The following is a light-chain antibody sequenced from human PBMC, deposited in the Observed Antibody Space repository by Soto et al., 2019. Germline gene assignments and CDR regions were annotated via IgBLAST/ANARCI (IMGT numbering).Light chain of an antibody. V-gene: IGLV4-69*01. J-gene: IGLJ2*01. CDR2: VDSDGSH. CDR1: SGHSSYA. Sequence: QSVLTQSPSASASLGDSVKLTCTLSSGHSSYAIAWHQQQPQKGPRYLMKVDSDGSHIKGDGIPDRFSGSSSGAERYLTISSLQSEDEADYYCQTWGTGFVLIGGGTKLTVL. CDR3: QTWGTGFVL.